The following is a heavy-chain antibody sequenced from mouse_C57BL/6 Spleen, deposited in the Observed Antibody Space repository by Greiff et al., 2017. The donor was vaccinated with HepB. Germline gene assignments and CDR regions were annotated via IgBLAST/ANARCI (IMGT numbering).Heavy chain of an antibody. CDR1: GFTFSSYA. CDR3: ARDIYDGYYDWYFDV. Sequence: EVQLVESGGGLVKPGGSLKLSCAASGFTFSSYAMSWVRQTPEKRLEWVATISDGGSYTYYPDNVKGRFTISRDNAKNNLYLQMSHLKSEDTAMYYCARDIYDGYYDWYFDVWGTGTTVTVSS. J-gene: IGHJ1*03. CDR2: ISDGGSYT. D-gene: IGHD2-3*01. V-gene: IGHV5-4*01.